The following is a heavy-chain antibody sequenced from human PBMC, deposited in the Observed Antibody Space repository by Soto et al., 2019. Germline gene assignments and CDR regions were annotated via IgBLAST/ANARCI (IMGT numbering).Heavy chain of an antibody. D-gene: IGHD3-10*01. V-gene: IGHV1-46*01. J-gene: IGHJ5*02. Sequence: ASVQVSCTARGDTFTRLYLNWVRQTPGQGLAWMGVINPHGGSTKYAQKFQGRITMPRDTSRSTGYMELGSLSSDGAARADCARSPGRNVGVIIEGSSGLGPWG. CDR1: GDTFTRLY. CDR2: INPHGGST. CDR3: ARSPGRNVGVIIEGSSGLGP.